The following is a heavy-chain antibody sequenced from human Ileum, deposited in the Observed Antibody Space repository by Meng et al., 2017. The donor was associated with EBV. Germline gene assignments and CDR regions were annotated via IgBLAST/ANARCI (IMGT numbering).Heavy chain of an antibody. CDR1: GGSMSSSNW. V-gene: IGHV4-4*02. CDR3: ARVGQWLPIDY. D-gene: IGHD6-19*01. J-gene: IGHJ4*02. Sequence: QWQSQGSGPGLVKPSGTLSLTCAGSGGSMSSSNWWSWVRQPPGKGLEWIGEIYHSGGTNYNPSLKSRVTISVDKSKNQFSLNLSSVTAADTAVYYCARVGQWLPIDYWGQGTLVTVSS. CDR2: IYHSGGT.